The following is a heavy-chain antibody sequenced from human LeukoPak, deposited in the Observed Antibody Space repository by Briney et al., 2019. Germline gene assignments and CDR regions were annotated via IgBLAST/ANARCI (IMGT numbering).Heavy chain of an antibody. V-gene: IGHV3-64*01. CDR1: GFTFSSYA. CDR3: ARAAIHYFDY. D-gene: IGHD3-3*01. J-gene: IGHJ4*02. Sequence: PGGSLRLSCAASGFTFSSYAMHWVRQAPGKGLEYVSAISSNGGSTYYANSVKGRFTISRDNSKNTLYLQMGSLRAEGMAVYYCARAAIHYFDYWGQGTLVTVSS. CDR2: ISSNGGST.